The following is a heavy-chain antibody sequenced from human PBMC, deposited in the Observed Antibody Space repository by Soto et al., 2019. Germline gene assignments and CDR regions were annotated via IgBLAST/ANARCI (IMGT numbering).Heavy chain of an antibody. CDR2: IIPILGIA. CDR3: ARDQGQAYCGGDCPEDYYMDV. D-gene: IGHD2-21*01. CDR1: GGTFSSYT. V-gene: IGHV1-69*04. Sequence: GASVKVSCKASGGTFSSYTISWVRQAPGQGLEWMGRIIPILGIANYAQKFQGRVTITADKSTSTAYMELSSLRSEDTAVYYCARDQGQAYCGGDCPEDYYMDVWGKGTTVTVSS. J-gene: IGHJ6*03.